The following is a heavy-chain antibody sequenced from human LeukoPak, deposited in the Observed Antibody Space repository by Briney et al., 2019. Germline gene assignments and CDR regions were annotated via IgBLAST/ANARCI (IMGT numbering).Heavy chain of an antibody. V-gene: IGHV4-59*04. CDR3: ARHVVAVAGTNPYYYYYYMDV. CDR2: IYYSGST. Sequence: PSETLSLTCTVSGGSISSYYWSWIRQPPGKGLEWIGYIYYSGSTYYNPSLKSRVTISVDTSKNQFSLKLSSVTAADTAAYYCARHVVAVAGTNPYYYYYYMDVWGKGTTVTVSS. CDR1: GGSISSYY. J-gene: IGHJ6*03. D-gene: IGHD6-19*01.